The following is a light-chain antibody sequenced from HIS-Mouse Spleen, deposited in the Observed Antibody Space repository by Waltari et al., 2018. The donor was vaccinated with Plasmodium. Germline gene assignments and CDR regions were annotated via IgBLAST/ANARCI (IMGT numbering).Light chain of an antibody. CDR1: KIGRKN. Sequence: SYELTQPLSVSVALGQTARITCGGTKIGRKNLHWYQQKPGQAPVLVIYRDSNRPSGIPERFSGSNSGNTATLTISRAQAGDEADYYCQVWDSSTVFGGGTKLTVL. J-gene: IGLJ3*02. V-gene: IGLV3-9*01. CDR2: RDS. CDR3: QVWDSSTV.